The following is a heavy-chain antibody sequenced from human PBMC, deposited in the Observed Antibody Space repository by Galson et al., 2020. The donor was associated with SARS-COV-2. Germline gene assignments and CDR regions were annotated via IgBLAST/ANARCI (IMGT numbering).Heavy chain of an antibody. CDR1: GFTFSGSA. Sequence: TGGSLRLSCAASGFTFSGSAVHWVRQASGKGLEWVGRIRSKAHNYATAYGVPLQGRFTVSRDDSKNTAYLQMNSLKTEDTAVYYYTKLPDCTTTDCYQFYYGMDVWGQGTTVTVSS. V-gene: IGHV3-73*01. CDR2: IRSKAHNYAT. CDR3: TKLPDCTTTDCYQFYYGMDV. D-gene: IGHD2-21*01. J-gene: IGHJ6*02.